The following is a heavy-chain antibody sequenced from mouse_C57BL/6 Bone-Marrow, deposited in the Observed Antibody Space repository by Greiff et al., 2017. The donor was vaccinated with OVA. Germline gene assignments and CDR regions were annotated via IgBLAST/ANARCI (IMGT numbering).Heavy chain of an antibody. V-gene: IGHV1-59*01. Sequence: QVQLKESGAELVRPGTSVKLSCKASGYTFTSYWMHWVKQRPGQGLEWIGVIDPSDSYTNYNQKFKGKATLTVDTSSSTAYMQLSSLTSEDSAVYYCARALLLRFYAMDYWGQGTSVTVSS. CDR3: ARALLLRFYAMDY. J-gene: IGHJ4*01. CDR1: GYTFTSYW. CDR2: IDPSDSYT. D-gene: IGHD1-1*01.